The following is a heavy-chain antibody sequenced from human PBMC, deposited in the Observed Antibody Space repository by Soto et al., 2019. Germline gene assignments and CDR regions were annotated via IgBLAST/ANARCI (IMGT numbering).Heavy chain of an antibody. Sequence: QVQLVESGGGVVQPGRSLRLSCAASGFTFSSYGMHWVRQAPGKGLEWVAGIWYDGSNKYYAYSVKGRFTISRDNSKNKLYLQMNSLRAEDTAVYYCASEDPFDYWGQGTLVTVSS. CDR1: GFTFSSYG. CDR2: IWYDGSNK. V-gene: IGHV3-33*01. CDR3: ASEDPFDY. J-gene: IGHJ4*02.